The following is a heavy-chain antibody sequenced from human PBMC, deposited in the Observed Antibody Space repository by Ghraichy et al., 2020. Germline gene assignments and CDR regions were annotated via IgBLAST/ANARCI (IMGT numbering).Heavy chain of an antibody. CDR3: AKDHDSSGYYYNYDGMDV. Sequence: GGSLRLSCAASGFTFSSYDMTWVRQAPGKGLEWVSGICGSGGSTYYADSVRGRFTISRDNSKTTLYLQMNSLRADDTAVYYWAKDHDSSGYYYNYDGMDVWGKGSTVAVS. D-gene: IGHD3-22*01. CDR2: ICGSGGST. CDR1: GFTFSSYD. J-gene: IGHJ6*04. V-gene: IGHV3-23*01.